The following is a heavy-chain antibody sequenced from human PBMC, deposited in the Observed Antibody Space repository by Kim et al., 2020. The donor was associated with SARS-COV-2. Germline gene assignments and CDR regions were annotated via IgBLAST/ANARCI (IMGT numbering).Heavy chain of an antibody. J-gene: IGHJ5*02. V-gene: IGHV3-30*03. CDR3: FLGFVVVPAAHNWFDP. CDR2: ISYDGSNK. CDR1: GFTFSSYG. Sequence: GGSLRLSCAASGFTFSSYGMHWVRQAPGKGLEWVAVISYDGSNKYYADSVKGRFTISRDNSKNTLYLQMNSLRAEDTAVYYCFLGFVVVPAAHNWFDPWGQGTLVTVSS. D-gene: IGHD2-2*01.